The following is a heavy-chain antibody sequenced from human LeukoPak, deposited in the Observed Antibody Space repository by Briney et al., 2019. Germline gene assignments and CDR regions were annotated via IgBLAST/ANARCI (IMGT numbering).Heavy chain of an antibody. V-gene: IGHV3-21*01. D-gene: IGHD3-3*01. CDR1: GLRFSSYS. Sequence: GGSVTLSCAASGLRFSSYSMNWARQSPGKALEWVSSISSSSSYIYSEASENGRFTLSRDNAKNSLSLQMNSLRAEDTAVYYCARGAPVLRFLEWLFGPFDYWGQGTLVTVSS. J-gene: IGHJ4*02. CDR3: ARGAPVLRFLEWLFGPFDY. CDR2: ISSSSSYI.